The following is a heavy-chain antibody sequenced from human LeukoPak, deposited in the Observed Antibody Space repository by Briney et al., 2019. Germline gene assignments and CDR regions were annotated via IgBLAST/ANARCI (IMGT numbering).Heavy chain of an antibody. CDR2: ISSNGGST. V-gene: IGHV3-64*01. CDR1: GFTFRSYG. Sequence: GGSLRLSCAASGFTFRSYGMHWVRQAPGKGLEYVSAISSNGGSTYYANSVKGRFTISRDNSKNTLYLQMGSLRAEDMAVYYCARGVQATYYFDYWGQGTLVTVSS. D-gene: IGHD3-16*01. J-gene: IGHJ4*02. CDR3: ARGVQATYYFDY.